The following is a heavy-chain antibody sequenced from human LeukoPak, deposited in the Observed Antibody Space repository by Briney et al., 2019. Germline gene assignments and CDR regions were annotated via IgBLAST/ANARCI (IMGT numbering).Heavy chain of an antibody. Sequence: GGSLRLSCAASGFTFSSYEMNWVPQAPGKGLEWVSYISSSGSTIYYADSVKGRFTISRDNAKNSLYLQMNSLRAEDTAVYYCARDWGYCSSTSCSSLDYWGQGTLVTVSS. CDR3: ARDWGYCSSTSCSSLDY. D-gene: IGHD2-2*01. V-gene: IGHV3-48*03. CDR1: GFTFSSYE. CDR2: ISSSGSTI. J-gene: IGHJ4*02.